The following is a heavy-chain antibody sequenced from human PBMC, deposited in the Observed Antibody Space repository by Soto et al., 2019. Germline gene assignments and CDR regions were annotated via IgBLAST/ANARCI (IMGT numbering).Heavy chain of an antibody. CDR3: ARGPIAAVSFFDY. CDR2: INAGNGDT. CDR1: EYNFTSYA. V-gene: IGHV1-3*01. Sequence: ASVKVSCKASEYNFTSYAIHWVRQAPGQRLEWMGWINAGNGDTRYLEKFQGRVTITRDTSASIAYMELSSLRSEDTAVFYCARGPIAAVSFFDYWGQGTLVTVSS. J-gene: IGHJ4*02. D-gene: IGHD6-13*01.